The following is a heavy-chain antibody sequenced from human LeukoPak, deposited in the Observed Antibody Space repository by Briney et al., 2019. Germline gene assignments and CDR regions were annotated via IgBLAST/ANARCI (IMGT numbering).Heavy chain of an antibody. V-gene: IGHV3-23*01. Sequence: GGSLRLSCAASGFTFSSYAMSWVRQAPGKGLEWVSAISGSGGSTYFADSVKGRFTISRDNSKNTLYLQMNSLRAEDTAVYYCAKGDVLPGVFGYWGQGTLVTVSS. J-gene: IGHJ4*02. CDR2: ISGSGGST. CDR3: AKGDVLPGVFGY. CDR1: GFTFSSYA. D-gene: IGHD2/OR15-2a*01.